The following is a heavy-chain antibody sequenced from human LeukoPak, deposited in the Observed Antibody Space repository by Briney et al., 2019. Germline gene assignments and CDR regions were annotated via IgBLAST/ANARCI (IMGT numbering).Heavy chain of an antibody. CDR2: MNPNSGNT. J-gene: IGHJ4*02. V-gene: IGHV1-8*01. D-gene: IGHD2-2*01. Sequence: ASVKVSCKASGYTLTSYEINWVRQATGQGLEWMGWMNPNSGNTGYAQKFQGRVTMTRNTSISTAYMELSSLRSEDTAVYYCARHHCSSTSCYYFDYWGQGTLVTVSS. CDR1: GYTLTSYE. CDR3: ARHHCSSTSCYYFDY.